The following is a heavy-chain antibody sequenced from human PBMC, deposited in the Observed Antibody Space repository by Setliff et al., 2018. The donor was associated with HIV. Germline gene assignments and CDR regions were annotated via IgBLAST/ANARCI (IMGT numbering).Heavy chain of an antibody. V-gene: IGHV5-51*01. CDR1: GYSFATYG. Sequence: PGESLKISCKGSGYSFATYGIGWVRQVPGKGLEWMGIIYPGDSDPRYSPSFQGQVTISADKSISTAYLQWSSLKASDTAMYYCARRMRYYDSSGYYGHYFDSWGQGTLVTVS. J-gene: IGHJ4*02. CDR2: IYPGDSDP. D-gene: IGHD3-22*01. CDR3: ARRMRYYDSSGYYGHYFDS.